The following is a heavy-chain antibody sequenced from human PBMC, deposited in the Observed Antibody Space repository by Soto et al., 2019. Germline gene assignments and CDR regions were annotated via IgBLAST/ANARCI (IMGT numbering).Heavy chain of an antibody. V-gene: IGHV3-30*18. CDR1: GFTFSSYG. D-gene: IGHD3-9*01. CDR3: AKGDYDILTGPDY. Sequence: QVQLVESGGGVVQPGRSLRLSCAASGFTFSSYGMHWVRQAPGKGLEWVAVISYDGSNKYYADSVKGRFTISRDNSKNTLYLQINSLRAEDTAVYYCAKGDYDILTGPDYWGQGTLVTVSS. CDR2: ISYDGSNK. J-gene: IGHJ4*02.